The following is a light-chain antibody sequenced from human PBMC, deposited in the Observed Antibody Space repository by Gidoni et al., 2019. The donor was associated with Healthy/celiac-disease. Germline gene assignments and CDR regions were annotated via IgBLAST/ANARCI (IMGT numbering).Light chain of an antibody. Sequence: EIVMTQSPATLSVSPGERATLSCMASQSVSSNLACYQQKPGQAPSLLIYGASTRATGIPARFSGSGSGTEFTLTISSLQSEDFAVYYCQQYNNWPVTFGQGTRLEIK. V-gene: IGKV3-15*01. CDR1: QSVSSN. CDR3: QQYNNWPVT. CDR2: GAS. J-gene: IGKJ5*01.